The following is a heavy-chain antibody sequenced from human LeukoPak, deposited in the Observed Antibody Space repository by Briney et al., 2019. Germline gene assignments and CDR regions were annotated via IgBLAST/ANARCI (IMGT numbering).Heavy chain of an antibody. CDR3: AREEYGDYVIGY. Sequence: GASVKVSCKASGYTFTGYYMHWVRQAPGQGLEWMGWINPNSGGTNYAQKFQGRVTMTRDTSISTAYMELSRLRSEDTAVYYCAREEYGDYVIGYWGQGTLVTVSS. J-gene: IGHJ4*02. CDR2: INPNSGGT. CDR1: GYTFTGYY. D-gene: IGHD4-17*01. V-gene: IGHV1-2*02.